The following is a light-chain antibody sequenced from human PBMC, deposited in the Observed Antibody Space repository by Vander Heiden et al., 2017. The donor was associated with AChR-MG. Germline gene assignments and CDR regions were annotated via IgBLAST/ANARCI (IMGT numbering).Light chain of an antibody. CDR3: CSYAGTYTFL. CDR2: DVS. Sequence: QSALTQPRSVSGSPGQSVTISCTGTSSDVGDYNYVSWYQQHPGKAPKLRIYDVSKRPSGVPDRFSGSKSGNTDSLTISGLQSEDEADYYCCSYAGTYTFLFGGGTKLTVL. J-gene: IGLJ2*01. CDR1: SSDVGDYNY. V-gene: IGLV2-11*01.